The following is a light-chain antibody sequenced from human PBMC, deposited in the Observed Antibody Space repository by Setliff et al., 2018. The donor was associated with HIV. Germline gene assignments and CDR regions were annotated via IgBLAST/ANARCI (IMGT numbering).Light chain of an antibody. CDR1: SSDVGGYDL. CDR3: SSYTSSNSWV. CDR2: EVN. J-gene: IGLJ3*02. V-gene: IGLV2-14*01. Sequence: QSALPQPASVSGSPGQSITISCTGSSSDVGGYDLVSWYQQHPGKAPQLMIYEVNDRPSGVSDRFSGSKSGNTASLIISGLQAEDEGDYYCSSYTSSNSWVFGGGTKVTVL.